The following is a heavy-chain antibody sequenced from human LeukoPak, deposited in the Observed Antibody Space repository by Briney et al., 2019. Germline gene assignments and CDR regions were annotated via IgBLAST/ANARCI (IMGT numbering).Heavy chain of an antibody. J-gene: IGHJ4*02. D-gene: IGHD5-18*01. CDR3: ARDVDTAMMEGPGDDY. CDR2: IIPILGIA. Sequence: GASVKVSCKASGYTFTGYSMHWVRQAPGQGLEWMGRIIPILGIANYAQKFQGRVTITADKSTSTAYMELSSLRSEDTAVYYCARDVDTAMMEGPGDDYWGQGTLVTVSS. V-gene: IGHV1-69*04. CDR1: GYTFTGYS.